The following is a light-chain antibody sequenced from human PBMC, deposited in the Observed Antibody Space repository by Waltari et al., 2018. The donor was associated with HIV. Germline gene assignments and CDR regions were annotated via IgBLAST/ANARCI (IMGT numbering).Light chain of an antibody. CDR2: KAS. J-gene: IGKJ1*01. V-gene: IGKV1-5*03. CDR1: QTISSW. CDR3: QQYNSYSRT. Sequence: DIQMTQSPSTLSASVGDRVTITCRASQTISSWLAWYQQRPGKAPTLLIYKASSLESGVPSRFSGSGSGTEFTLTISSLQPDDFATYYCQQYNSYSRTFGPGTKVEIK.